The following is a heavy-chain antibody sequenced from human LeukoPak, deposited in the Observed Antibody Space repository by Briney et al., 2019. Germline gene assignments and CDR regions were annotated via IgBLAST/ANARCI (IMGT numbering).Heavy chain of an antibody. CDR1: GFTFGDYA. CDR2: IRSKAYGGTT. Sequence: GGSLRLSCTASGFTFGDYAMTWVRQAPGKGLEWVGFIRSKAYGGTTEFAASVKGRFTISRDDSKSIAHLQMNSLKTEDTAVYYCTTYDPSNYYGMDVWGQGTTVTVS. CDR3: TTYDPSNYYGMDV. V-gene: IGHV3-49*04. D-gene: IGHD1-1*01. J-gene: IGHJ6*02.